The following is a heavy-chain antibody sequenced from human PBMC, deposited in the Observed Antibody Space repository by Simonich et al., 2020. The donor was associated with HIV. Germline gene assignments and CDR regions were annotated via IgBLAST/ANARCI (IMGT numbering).Heavy chain of an antibody. CDR2: INHRESA. CDR3: ARSAGWLPLDY. J-gene: IGHJ4*02. Sequence: QVQLQQWGAGLLKPSETLSLTCAVYGGSFSNYYWNWIRQPPGKGLEWIGEINHRESAKYNPSPKSRVPISEDASKNHFSLRLSSVTAADTAVYYCARSAGWLPLDYWGLGTLVTVSS. D-gene: IGHD6-19*01. CDR1: GGSFSNYY. V-gene: IGHV4-34*01.